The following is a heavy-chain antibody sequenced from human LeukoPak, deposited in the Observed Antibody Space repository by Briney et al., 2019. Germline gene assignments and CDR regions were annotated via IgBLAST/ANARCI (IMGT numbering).Heavy chain of an antibody. Sequence: GGSLRLSCAASGFTFSSYWMSWVRQAPGKGLEWVANIKQDGSEKYYVDSVKGRFTISRDNAKNSLYLQMNSLRAEDTAVYYCARVDSSGWYGDDYWGQGTLVTVSS. CDR1: GFTFSSYW. J-gene: IGHJ4*02. CDR3: ARVDSSGWYGDDY. CDR2: IKQDGSEK. V-gene: IGHV3-7*01. D-gene: IGHD6-19*01.